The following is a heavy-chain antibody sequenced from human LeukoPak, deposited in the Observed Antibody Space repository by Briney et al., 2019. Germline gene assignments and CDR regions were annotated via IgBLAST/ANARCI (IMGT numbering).Heavy chain of an antibody. CDR3: ATHCSSTSCYAY. V-gene: IGHV3-23*01. D-gene: IGHD2-2*01. CDR2: ISGSGGTT. Sequence: PGGSLRLSCAGSGFTFSNYAMSWVRQAPGKGLEWVSGISGSGGTTYYADSVKGRFTIFRDNSKNTLFLQMISLRAEDTAVYYCATHCSSTSCYAYWGQGTLVTVSS. J-gene: IGHJ4*02. CDR1: GFTFSNYA.